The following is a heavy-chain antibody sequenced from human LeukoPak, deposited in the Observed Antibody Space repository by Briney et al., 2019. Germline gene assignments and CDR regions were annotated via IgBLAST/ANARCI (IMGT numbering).Heavy chain of an antibody. Sequence: GGSLRLSCAASGFTFSSYSMIWVRQAPGKGLEWVSAISGSGSTTYYADSVKGRFTISRDNSKNTLYLQMNSLRAEDTAVYYCANPRPHFDWSNWGQGTLVTVSS. CDR2: ISGSGSTT. CDR1: GFTFSSYS. J-gene: IGHJ4*02. D-gene: IGHD3-9*01. V-gene: IGHV3-23*01. CDR3: ANPRPHFDWSN.